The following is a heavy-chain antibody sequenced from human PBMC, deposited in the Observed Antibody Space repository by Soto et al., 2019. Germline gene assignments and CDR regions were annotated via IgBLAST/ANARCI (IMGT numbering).Heavy chain of an antibody. CDR2: TYYRSKWYN. CDR1: GDSVSSNSAA. D-gene: IGHD6-6*01. CDR3: ARTPGGIAARRFTHADY. V-gene: IGHV6-1*01. Sequence: SQTLSLTCAISGDSVSSNSAAWNWIRPSPSRGLEWLGRTYYRSKWYNDYAVSVKSRITINPDTSKNQFSLQLNSVTPEDTAVYYCARTPGGIAARRFTHADYWGQGTLVTVSS. J-gene: IGHJ4*02.